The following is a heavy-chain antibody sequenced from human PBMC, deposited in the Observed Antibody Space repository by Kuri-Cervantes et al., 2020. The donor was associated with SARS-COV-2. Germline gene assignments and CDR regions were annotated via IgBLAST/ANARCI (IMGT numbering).Heavy chain of an antibody. CDR2: IYYSGST. V-gene: IGHV4-31*03. D-gene: IGHD3-3*01. J-gene: IGHJ6*02. CDR3: ARAGVGDFWSGYYGMDV. CDR1: GGSISSGGYY. Sequence: SETLSLTCTVSGGSISSGGYYWSWIRQHPGKGPEWIGYIYYSGSTYYNPSLKSRVTISVDTSKNQFSLKLSSVTAADTAVYYCARAGVGDFWSGYYGMDVWGQGTTVTVSS.